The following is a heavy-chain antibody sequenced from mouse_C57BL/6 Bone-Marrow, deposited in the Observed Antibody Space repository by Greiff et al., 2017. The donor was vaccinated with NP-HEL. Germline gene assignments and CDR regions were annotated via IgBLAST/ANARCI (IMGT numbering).Heavy chain of an antibody. V-gene: IGHV3-6*01. Sequence: EVHLVESGPGLVKPSQSLSLTCSVTGYSITSGYYWNWIRQFPGNKLEWMGYISYAGSNTYNQSLKNRISITRDTSKNQFFLKLNSVTTEDTATYYCARVYYGSSRFDYWGQGTTLTVSS. CDR3: ARVYYGSSRFDY. CDR1: GYSITSGYY. J-gene: IGHJ2*01. CDR2: ISYAGSN. D-gene: IGHD1-1*01.